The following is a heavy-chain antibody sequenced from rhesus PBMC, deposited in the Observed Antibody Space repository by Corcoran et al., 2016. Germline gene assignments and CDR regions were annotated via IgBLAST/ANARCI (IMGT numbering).Heavy chain of an antibody. D-gene: IGHD4-17*01. V-gene: IGHV4-169*01. CDR1: VGSISSSY. J-gene: IGHJ4*01. CDR3: ASSPWVTTSFDY. CDR2: IYVSGSST. Sequence: QLQLQESGTGLVKPSETLSVTCAVSVGSISSSYWSWIRQAPGKGLELIGYIYVSGSSTNYNPSLTIRVTLSVDTSKNQLSLKLSSLTAADTAVYDCASSPWVTTSFDYWGQGVLVTVSS.